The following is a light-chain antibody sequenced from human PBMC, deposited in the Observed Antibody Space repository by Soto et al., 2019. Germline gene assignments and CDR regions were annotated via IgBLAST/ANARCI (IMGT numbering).Light chain of an antibody. J-gene: IGLJ2*01. CDR3: SSYTSSSTS. Sequence: QSALTQPASVSGSPGQSITISCTGTSSDVGGYNYVSWYQQHPGKAPKLMIYDVSNRPSGVPNRFSGSKSGNTASLTISGLQAEDEADYYCSSYTSSSTSFGGGTKVTVL. CDR2: DVS. V-gene: IGLV2-14*01. CDR1: SSDVGGYNY.